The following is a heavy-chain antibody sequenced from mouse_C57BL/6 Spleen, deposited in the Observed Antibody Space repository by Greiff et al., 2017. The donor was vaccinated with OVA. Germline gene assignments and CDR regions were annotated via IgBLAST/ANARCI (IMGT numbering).Heavy chain of an antibody. D-gene: IGHD2-3*01. CDR3: AREGEAYDGYYFWFAY. V-gene: IGHV1-53*01. CDR2: INPSNGGT. J-gene: IGHJ3*01. CDR1: GYTFTSYW. Sequence: VQLQQPGTELVKPGASVKLSCKASGYTFTSYWMHWVKQRPGQGLEWIGNINPSNGGTNYNEKFKSKATLTVDKSSSTAYMQLSSLTSEDSAVYYCAREGEAYDGYYFWFAYWGQGTLVTVSA.